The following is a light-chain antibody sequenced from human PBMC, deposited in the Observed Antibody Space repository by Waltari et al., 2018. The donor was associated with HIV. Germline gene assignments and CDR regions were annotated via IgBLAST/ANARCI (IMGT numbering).Light chain of an antibody. CDR3: QHLNGFPPFT. CDR1: QGISSN. CDR2: AAS. Sequence: DIQLTQSPSFLSASVGDRVTITCRASQGISSNLAWYQQKPGQAPTLLSYAASSLPSGVPSRCSGSGSGIEFTLTSRSLQPEDFATYFCQHLNGFPPFTCGPGTTGDVK. V-gene: IGKV1-9*01. J-gene: IGKJ3*01.